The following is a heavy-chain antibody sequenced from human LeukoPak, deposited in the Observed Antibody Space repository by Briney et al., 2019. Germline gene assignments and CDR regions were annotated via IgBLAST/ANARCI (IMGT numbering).Heavy chain of an antibody. CDR1: GYTFTGYY. CDR3: ARDRQEGWWFDP. J-gene: IGHJ5*02. D-gene: IGHD2-15*01. Sequence: ASVKVSCKASGYTFTGYYMHWVRQAPGQGLEWMGWINPNSGGTNYAQKFQSRVTMTRDTSISTAYMELSRLRSDDTAVYYCARDRQEGWWFDPWGQGTLVTVSS. V-gene: IGHV1-2*02. CDR2: INPNSGGT.